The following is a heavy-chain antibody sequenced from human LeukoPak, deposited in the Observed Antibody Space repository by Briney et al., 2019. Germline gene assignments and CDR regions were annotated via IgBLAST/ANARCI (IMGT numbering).Heavy chain of an antibody. CDR2: IYTSGST. Sequence: SETLSLTCIVSGGSIGGYYWSWLRQPAGKGLEWIGRIYTSGSTNYNPSLKSRVTMSVDTSKNQFSLRLSSVTAADTAVYYCARGAYSFDYWGQGTLVTVSS. CDR3: ARGAYSFDY. J-gene: IGHJ4*02. V-gene: IGHV4-4*07. CDR1: GGSIGGYY.